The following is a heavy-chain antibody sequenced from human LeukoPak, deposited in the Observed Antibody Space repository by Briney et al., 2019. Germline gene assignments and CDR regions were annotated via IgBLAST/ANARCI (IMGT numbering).Heavy chain of an antibody. Sequence: GGSLRLSSAVSGLTSSNNAISWVCQAPGEGVWCVSVIGGSGVNTYYADSVKGRFTISRDNSKNTLFLQMNSLRAEDSAVYYCAKGMSGSSPYNWFDPWGQGTLVTVSS. CDR2: IGGSGVNT. V-gene: IGHV3-23*01. CDR1: GLTSSNNA. J-gene: IGHJ5*02. CDR3: AKGMSGSSPYNWFDP. D-gene: IGHD1-26*01.